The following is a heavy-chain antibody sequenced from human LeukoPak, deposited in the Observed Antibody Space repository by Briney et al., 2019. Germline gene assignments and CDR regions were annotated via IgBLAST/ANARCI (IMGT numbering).Heavy chain of an antibody. J-gene: IGHJ5*02. Sequence: SETLSLTCTVSGGSISSYYWSWIRQPPGKGLEWIGYIYYSGSTNYNPSLKSRVTISVDTSKNQFSLKLSSVTAADTAVYYCARDIGVLWFGVPGWFDPWGQGTLVTVSS. CDR3: ARDIGVLWFGVPGWFDP. CDR2: IYYSGST. V-gene: IGHV4-59*01. D-gene: IGHD3-10*01. CDR1: GGSISSYY.